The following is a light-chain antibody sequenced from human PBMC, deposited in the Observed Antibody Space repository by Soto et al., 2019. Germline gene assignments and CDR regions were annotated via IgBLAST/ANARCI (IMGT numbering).Light chain of an antibody. J-gene: IGKJ5*01. V-gene: IGKV3D-11*01. CDR3: PQGCNWPVT. CDR1: QDVGTY. Sequence: VLTQSPVTLSLSPGERATLSCRASQDVGTYVAWYQVRGGQAPRLLISGASTRATGIPDRINGGGSGAEFIPPINSIVSGDSAVYFCPQGCNWPVTFGQGTRVEIK. CDR2: GAS.